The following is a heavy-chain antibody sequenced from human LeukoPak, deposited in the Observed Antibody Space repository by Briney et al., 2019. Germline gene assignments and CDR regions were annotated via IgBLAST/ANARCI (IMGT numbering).Heavy chain of an antibody. CDR2: IYTSGST. J-gene: IGHJ4*02. CDR3: ARGEYSSSSGRRGLDY. Sequence: SQTLSLTCTVSGGSISSGSYYWSWIRQPAGKGLEWIGRIYTSGSTNYNPSLKSRVTISVDTSKNQFSLKLSSVTAADTAVYYCARGEYSSSSGRRGLDYWGQGTLVTVSS. V-gene: IGHV4-61*02. CDR1: GGSISSGSYY. D-gene: IGHD6-6*01.